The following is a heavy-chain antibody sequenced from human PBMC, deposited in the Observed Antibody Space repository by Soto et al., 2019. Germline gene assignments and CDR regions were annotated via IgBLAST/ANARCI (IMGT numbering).Heavy chain of an antibody. D-gene: IGHD3-22*01. CDR2: ISYDGSNK. CDR1: GFTFSSYG. Sequence: QVQLVESGGGVVQPGRSLRLSCAASGFTFSSYGMHWVRQAPGKGLEWVAVISYDGSNKYYADSVKGRFTISRDNSKNTLYLQMNSLRAEDTAVYYCAKALYDSSGYYYVGYWGQGTLVTVSS. CDR3: AKALYDSSGYYYVGY. J-gene: IGHJ4*02. V-gene: IGHV3-30*18.